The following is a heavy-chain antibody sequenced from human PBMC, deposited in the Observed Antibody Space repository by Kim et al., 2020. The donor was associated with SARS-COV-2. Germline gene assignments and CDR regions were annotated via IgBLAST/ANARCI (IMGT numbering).Heavy chain of an antibody. V-gene: IGHV1-69*04. CDR3: ARGGPIVPTYYYYYGMDV. CDR1: GGTFSSYA. J-gene: IGHJ6*02. CDR2: IIPILGIA. D-gene: IGHD2-2*01. Sequence: SVKVSCKASGGTFSSYAISWVRQAPGQGLEWMGRIIPILGIANYAQKFQGRVTITADKSTSTAYMELSSLRSEDTAVYYCARGGPIVPTYYYYYGMDVWGQGTTVTVSS.